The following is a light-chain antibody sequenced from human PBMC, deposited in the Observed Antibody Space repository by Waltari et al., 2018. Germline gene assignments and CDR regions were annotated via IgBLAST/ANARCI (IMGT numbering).Light chain of an antibody. V-gene: IGLV2-23*01. J-gene: IGLJ3*02. CDR2: EGN. Sequence: QSALTQPASVSGSPGQSITISCTGTSSDVGSYNLVSWYQHPPGKAPKVIISEGNHRPSGVSDRFSGSKSGNTASLTISGLQAEDEADYYCCSYTGTTTPRLFGGGTKLTVL. CDR1: SSDVGSYNL. CDR3: CSYTGTTTPRL.